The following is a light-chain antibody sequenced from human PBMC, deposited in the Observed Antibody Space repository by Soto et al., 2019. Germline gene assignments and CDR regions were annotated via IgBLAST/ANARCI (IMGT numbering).Light chain of an antibody. CDR1: QSISSN. J-gene: IGKJ1*01. CDR2: GAS. CDR3: HQYENWPQT. Sequence: EIVMTQSPATLSVSPGERATLSCRASQSISSNLAWYQQKPGQAPRLLIYGASTRATGIPARFSGSGSGTEVTLTISSLQSADFSLYYCHQYENWPQTFGQGTKVEIK. V-gene: IGKV3-15*01.